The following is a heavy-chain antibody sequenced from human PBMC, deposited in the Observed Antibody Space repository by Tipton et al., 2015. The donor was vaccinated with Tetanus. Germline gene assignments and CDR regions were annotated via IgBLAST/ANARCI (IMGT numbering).Heavy chain of an antibody. CDR3: ARGAGPTKSYDSSGYSLTQ. V-gene: IGHV4-30-4*01. CDR1: GGSISSGDYY. Sequence: TLSLTCTVSGGSISSGDYYWSWIRQPPGKGLEWIGYIYYSGSTYYNPSLKSRVTISVDTSENQFSLKLSSVTAADTAVYYCARGAGPTKSYDSSGYSLTQWGQGTLVTVSS. J-gene: IGHJ4*02. D-gene: IGHD3-22*01. CDR2: IYYSGST.